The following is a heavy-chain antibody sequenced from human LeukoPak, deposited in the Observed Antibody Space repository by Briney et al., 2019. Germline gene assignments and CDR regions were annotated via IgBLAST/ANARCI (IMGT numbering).Heavy chain of an antibody. CDR1: GFTFSSYW. CDR2: INSDGSSA. V-gene: IGHV3-74*01. J-gene: IGHJ4*02. Sequence: GGSLRLSCAASGFTFSSYWIHWVRQAPGKGLVWVSHINSDGSSATYADSVKGRLTISRDNAKNTVYLEMNSLRAEDTAVYYCARGGVGCFDNWGQGALVTVSS. CDR3: ARGGVGCFDN. D-gene: IGHD6-19*01.